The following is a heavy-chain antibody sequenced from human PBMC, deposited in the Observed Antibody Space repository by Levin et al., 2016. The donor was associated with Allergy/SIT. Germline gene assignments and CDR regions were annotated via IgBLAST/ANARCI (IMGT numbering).Heavy chain of an antibody. CDR3: VKGQRFMDV. CDR2: ISPSGSTI. J-gene: IGHJ6*04. Sequence: GGSLRLSCAASGFTFTSYAMTWVRQAPGKGLEWVSAISPSGSTIYYADSVKGRFTISRDNSKNTLYLQMNSLRAEDTALYYCVKGQRFMDVWGKETTVTVSS. V-gene: IGHV3-23*01. CDR1: GFTFTSYA.